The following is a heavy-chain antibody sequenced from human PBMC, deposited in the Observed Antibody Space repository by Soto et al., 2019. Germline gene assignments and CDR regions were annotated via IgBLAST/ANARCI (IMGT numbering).Heavy chain of an antibody. CDR1: GFTFSSYA. CDR2: ISGSGGST. D-gene: IGHD3-9*01. Sequence: EVQLLESGGGLVQPGGSLRLSCAASGFTFSSYAMSWVRQAPGKGLEWVSAISGSGGSTYYADSVKGRFTISRDNSKNTLYLQMNSLRAEDTAVYYCARNVWGITIFGGMDVWGQGTTVTVSS. V-gene: IGHV3-23*01. CDR3: ARNVWGITIFGGMDV. J-gene: IGHJ6*02.